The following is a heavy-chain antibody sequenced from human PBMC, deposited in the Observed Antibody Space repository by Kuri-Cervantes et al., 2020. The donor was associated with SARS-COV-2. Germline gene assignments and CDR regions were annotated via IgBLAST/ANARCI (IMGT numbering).Heavy chain of an antibody. CDR2: IYHSGST. CDR3: ARSHSGSYDSPTDY. J-gene: IGHJ4*02. V-gene: IGHV4-38-2*01. D-gene: IGHD1-26*01. Sequence: WVRQTPGKGLEWIGSIYHSGSTYYNPSLKSRVTISVDTSKNQFSLKLSSVTAADTAVYYCARSHSGSYDSPTDYWGQGTLVTVSS.